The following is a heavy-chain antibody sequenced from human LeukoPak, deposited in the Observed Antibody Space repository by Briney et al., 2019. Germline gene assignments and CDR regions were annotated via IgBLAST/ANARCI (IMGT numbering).Heavy chain of an antibody. V-gene: IGHV4-39*07. CDR2: IYYSGST. CDR3: ARDRGYSSNWYLDTFDI. CDR1: GGSISSSSYY. Sequence: SETLSLTCTVSGGSISSSSYYWGWIRQPPGKGLEWIGSIYYSGSTYYNPSLKSRVTISVDTSKNQFSLKLSSVTAADTAVYYCARDRGYSSNWYLDTFDIWGQGTMVTVSS. J-gene: IGHJ3*02. D-gene: IGHD6-13*01.